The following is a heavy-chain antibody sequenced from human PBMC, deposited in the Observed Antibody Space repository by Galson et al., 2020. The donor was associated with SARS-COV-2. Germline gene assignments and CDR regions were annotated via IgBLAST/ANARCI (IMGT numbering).Heavy chain of an antibody. Sequence: SETLSLTCAVYGESFNGHYWSWIRQPPGKGLEWMGEINPTGSIHYSPSLKIRITISAYTSKNQFPLKLTSVTAADTAVDFCARGQRQGSMVVRIGSSGGFYFDSWGQGTLVTVSS. D-gene: IGHD6-25*01. J-gene: IGHJ4*02. V-gene: IGHV4-34*01. CDR3: ARGQRQGSMVVRIGSSGGFYFDS. CDR2: INPTGSI. CDR1: GESFNGHY.